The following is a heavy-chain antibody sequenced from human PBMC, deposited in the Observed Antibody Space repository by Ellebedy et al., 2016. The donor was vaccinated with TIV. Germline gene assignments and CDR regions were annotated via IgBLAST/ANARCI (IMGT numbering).Heavy chain of an antibody. J-gene: IGHJ5*02. D-gene: IGHD3-22*01. CDR2: IIPIFGTA. Sequence: AASVKVSCKASGYTFTSYGISWVRQAPGQGLEWMGGIIPIFGTANYAQKFQGSVTITADESTSTAYMELSSLRSEDTAVYYCAREYDSPSDWFDPWGQGTLVTVSS. CDR1: GYTFTSYG. V-gene: IGHV1-69*13. CDR3: AREYDSPSDWFDP.